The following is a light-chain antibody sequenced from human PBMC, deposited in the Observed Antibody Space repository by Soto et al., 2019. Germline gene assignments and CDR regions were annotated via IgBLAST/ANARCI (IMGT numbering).Light chain of an antibody. V-gene: IGLV2-14*02. CDR2: EAN. CDR1: SSDVGSYNL. CDR3: SSYTSSSTQV. J-gene: IGLJ3*02. Sequence: QSALTQPASVSGSPGQSITISCTGTSSDVGSYNLVSWYQHHPGKAPKLMIYEANQRPSGVSNRFSGSKSGNTASLTISGLQAEDEADYYCSSYTSSSTQVFGGGTKVTVL.